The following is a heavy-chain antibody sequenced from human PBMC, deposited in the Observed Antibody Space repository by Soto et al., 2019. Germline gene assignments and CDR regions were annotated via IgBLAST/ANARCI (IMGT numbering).Heavy chain of an antibody. D-gene: IGHD3-10*01. V-gene: IGHV4-59*08. CDR2: IYYSGST. CDR3: ARHNYGSGSTYFDY. J-gene: IGHJ4*02. CDR1: GGSISSYY. Sequence: SETLSLTCTVSGGSISSYYWSWIRQPPGKGLEWIGYIYYSGSTNYNPSLKGRVTISVDTSKNQFSLKLNSMTAADTAVYYCARHNYGSGSTYFDYWGKAPLVTVSS.